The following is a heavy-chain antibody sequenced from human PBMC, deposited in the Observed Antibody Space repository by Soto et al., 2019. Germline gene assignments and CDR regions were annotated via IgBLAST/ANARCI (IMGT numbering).Heavy chain of an antibody. V-gene: IGHV5-10-1*01. CDR1: GYNITCYW. J-gene: IGHJ3*01. D-gene: IGHD2-21*01. CDR3: ARRIEKDAFDV. Sequence: GESLKTSCQYSGYNITCYWIIWVRQMHGKGLEWMGRIDPSDSYNSYSPSFQGHATISGDKSINTAYLQWSSLKASDTAIYYCARRIEKDAFDVWGQGTMVPVSS. CDR2: IDPSDSYN.